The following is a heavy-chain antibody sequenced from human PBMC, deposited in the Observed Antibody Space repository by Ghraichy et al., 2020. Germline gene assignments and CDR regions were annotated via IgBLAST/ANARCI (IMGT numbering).Heavy chain of an antibody. CDR2: IYYSGST. CDR3: AREIDQLRYFDS. V-gene: IGHV4-31*03. Sequence: SETLSLTCNVSGGSISSGGYYWSWIRQHPGKGLEWIGYIYYSGSTYYNPSLKSRVTISLDKSKNQFSLKMTSVTAADTAVYYCAREIDQLRYFDSWGQEPWSPSPQ. D-gene: IGHD2-2*01. J-gene: IGHJ4*01. CDR1: GGSISSGGYY.